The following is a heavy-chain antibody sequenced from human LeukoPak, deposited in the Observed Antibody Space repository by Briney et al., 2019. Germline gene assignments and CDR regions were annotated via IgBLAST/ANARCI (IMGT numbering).Heavy chain of an antibody. V-gene: IGHV1-18*04. D-gene: IGHD5-18*01. CDR3: ARDLIYDNTGSARDTNDAFDI. CDR1: GYTFTSYG. CDR2: ITPYNNNA. J-gene: IGHJ3*02. Sequence: AASVKASCKASGYTFTSYGINWVRQAPGQGLEWMGWITPYNNNAKYAQKFQGRVTMTTDTSTDIAYMDLRSLGSDDTAMYYCARDLIYDNTGSARDTNDAFDIWGQGTMLIVSS.